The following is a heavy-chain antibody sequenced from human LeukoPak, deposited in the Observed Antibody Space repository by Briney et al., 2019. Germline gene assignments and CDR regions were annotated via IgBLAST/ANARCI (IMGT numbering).Heavy chain of an antibody. J-gene: IGHJ4*02. V-gene: IGHV3-74*01. Sequence: GGSLRLSCAASGFTFSRYWMHWVRQAPGKGLVWVSRINTDGRTITYADSVKGRFTISRDNAKNTLYLQMNSLRAEDTAVYYCARGDYGGNLDYWGQGTLVTVSS. CDR2: INTDGRTI. CDR1: GFTFSRYW. D-gene: IGHD4-23*01. CDR3: ARGDYGGNLDY.